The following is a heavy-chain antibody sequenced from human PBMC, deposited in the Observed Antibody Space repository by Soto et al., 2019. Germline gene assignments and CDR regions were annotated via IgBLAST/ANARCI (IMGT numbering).Heavy chain of an antibody. J-gene: IGHJ5*02. Sequence: QVQLQESGPGLVKPSQTLSLTCTVSGGSISSGGYYWSWIRQHPGKGLEWIGYIYYSGSTYYNPSPKSRVTISVDTSKHQFSLKLSSVTAADTAVYYCAGAPKVVRGVITWFDPWGQGTLVTVSS. V-gene: IGHV4-31*03. D-gene: IGHD3-10*01. CDR3: AGAPKVVRGVITWFDP. CDR2: IYYSGST. CDR1: GGSISSGGYY.